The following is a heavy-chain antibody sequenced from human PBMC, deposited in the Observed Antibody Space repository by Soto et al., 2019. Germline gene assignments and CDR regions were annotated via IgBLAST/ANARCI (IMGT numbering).Heavy chain of an antibody. CDR1: GYTFTSYA. Sequence: ASVKVSCKASGYTFTSYAMHWVRQAPGQRLEWMGWINAGNGNTKYSQKFQGRVTITRDTSASTAYMELSSLGSEDTAVYYCARDAYVVVAFDIWGQGTMVTVSS. V-gene: IGHV1-3*01. D-gene: IGHD2-15*01. CDR3: ARDAYVVVAFDI. CDR2: INAGNGNT. J-gene: IGHJ3*02.